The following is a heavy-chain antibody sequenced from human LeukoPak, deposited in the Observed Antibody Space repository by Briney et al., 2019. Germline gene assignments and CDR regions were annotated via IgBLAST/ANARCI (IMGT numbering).Heavy chain of an antibody. D-gene: IGHD1-14*01. CDR2: QSGDGTIT. CDR1: GKSLGPHW. V-gene: IGHV3-74*01. CDR3: ARDPLVEMATRDY. J-gene: IGHJ4*02. Sequence: GRSLRLPRVASGKSLGPHWTHGVRQAPGKGLVWVARQSGDGTITRYAEYVKGRFTISRDNSKNTVYLQLNSLRVEDTAVYFCARDPLVEMATRDYWGLGTLVTVSS.